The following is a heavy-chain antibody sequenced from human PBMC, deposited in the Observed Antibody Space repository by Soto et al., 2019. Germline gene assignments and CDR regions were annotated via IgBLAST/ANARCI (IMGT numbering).Heavy chain of an antibody. Sequence: KPSETLSLTCTVSGASLSVGPYTWGWIRQSPERGLEWVGTISHMETTYYNTSLGNRLTISLDTSKKQFTLKLSSVAAADTAVYYCARLPTGWPNRVDPWGQGILVTVSS. D-gene: IGHD6-19*01. CDR3: ARLPTGWPNRVDP. V-gene: IGHV4-39*01. J-gene: IGHJ5*02. CDR2: ISHMETT. CDR1: GASLSVGPYT.